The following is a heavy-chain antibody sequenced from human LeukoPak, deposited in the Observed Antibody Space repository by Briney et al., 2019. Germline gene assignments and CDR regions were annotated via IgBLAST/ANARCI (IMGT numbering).Heavy chain of an antibody. Sequence: SETLSLTCTVSGGSISSGSYYWSWIRQPAGKGLEWIGRIYTSGSTNYNPSLKSRVTISVDTSKNQFSLKLSSVTAADTAVYYCARDLITIFGVVIYAFDIWGQGTMVTVSS. J-gene: IGHJ3*02. V-gene: IGHV4-61*02. D-gene: IGHD3-3*01. CDR2: IYTSGST. CDR3: ARDLITIFGVVIYAFDI. CDR1: GGSISSGSYY.